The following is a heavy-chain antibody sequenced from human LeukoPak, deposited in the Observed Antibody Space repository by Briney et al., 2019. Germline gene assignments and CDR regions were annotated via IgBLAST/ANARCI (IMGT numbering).Heavy chain of an antibody. CDR2: ISGSGGST. D-gene: IGHD3-10*01. V-gene: IGHV3-23*01. J-gene: IGHJ5*02. CDR1: GFTFSSYA. Sequence: GGSLRLSCAASGFTFSSYAMSWVRQAPGKGLEWVSAISGSGGSTYYADSVKGRFTISRDNSKNTLYLQMNSLRAEDTAVYYCAKGHYYGSGSYSNWFDPWGQGTLVTVSS. CDR3: AKGHYYGSGSYSNWFDP.